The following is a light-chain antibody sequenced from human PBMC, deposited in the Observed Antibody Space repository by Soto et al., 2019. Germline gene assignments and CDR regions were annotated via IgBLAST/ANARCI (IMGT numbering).Light chain of an antibody. J-gene: IGKJ5*01. CDR1: QSISSY. CDR2: AAS. V-gene: IGKV1-39*01. CDR3: QQSSSNTVT. Sequence: DIQTTQSPSSLSAYVGDRVTLTCRTSQSISSYLNWYQQKSGKAPKLLIYAASTLRSGVPSRFSGSGSGTDFTLTISSLQPEDSATYYCQQSSSNTVTFGQGTRLEIK.